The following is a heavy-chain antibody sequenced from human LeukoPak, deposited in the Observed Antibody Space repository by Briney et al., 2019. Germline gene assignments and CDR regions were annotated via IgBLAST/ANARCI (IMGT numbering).Heavy chain of an antibody. CDR3: ARDRKDSSSWYGGYYYYYGMDV. V-gene: IGHV1-69*13. J-gene: IGHJ6*04. CDR2: IIPIFGTA. CDR1: GGTFSSYA. Sequence: SVKVSCKASGGTFSSYAISWVRQAPGQGLEWMGGIIPIFGTANYAQKFQGRVTITADESTSTAYMELSSLRSDDTAVYYCARDRKDSSSWYGGYYYYYGMDVWGKGTTVTVSS. D-gene: IGHD6-13*01.